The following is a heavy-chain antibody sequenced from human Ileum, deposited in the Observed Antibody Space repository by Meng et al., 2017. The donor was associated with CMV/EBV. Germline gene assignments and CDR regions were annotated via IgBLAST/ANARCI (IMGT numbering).Heavy chain of an antibody. J-gene: IGHJ4*02. CDR1: GFTFNTYY. V-gene: IGHV1-46*02. CDR3: ARVYTYSSGRQFDS. CDR2: IDPSGHKT. D-gene: IGHD3-10*01. Sequence: ASVKVSCKASGFTFNTYYMHWVRQAPGQPLEWLAVIDPSGHKTIYAQMLQGRFITTRDTSTSTLYMELSGLKPEDTALYYCARVYTYSSGRQFDSWGQGTLVTVSS.